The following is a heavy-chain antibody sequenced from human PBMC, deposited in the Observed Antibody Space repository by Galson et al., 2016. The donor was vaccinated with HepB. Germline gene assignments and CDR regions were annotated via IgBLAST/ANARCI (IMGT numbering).Heavy chain of an antibody. CDR1: GDSVSSNSAS. CDR3: ARGSSSSWSRRVTLFDY. V-gene: IGHV6-1*01. CDR2: TYYRSKWYN. D-gene: IGHD6-13*01. J-gene: IGHJ4*02. Sequence: CAISGDSVSSNSASWNWIRQSPSRGLEWLGRTYYRSKWYNDYAVSMKSRVTINPDTSNNQFSLQLNSVTPEDTAVYFCARGSSSSWSRRVTLFDYWGQGTLVTVSS.